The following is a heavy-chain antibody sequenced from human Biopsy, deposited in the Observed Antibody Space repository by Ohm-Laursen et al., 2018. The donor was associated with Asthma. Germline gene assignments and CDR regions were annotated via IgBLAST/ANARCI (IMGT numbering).Heavy chain of an antibody. J-gene: IGHJ4*02. D-gene: IGHD2-2*01. Sequence: GASVKVSCKASGGTFSSNSINWVRQAPGQGLEWMGRIIPTFGPTNYAQKFQGRATISADDSTSTAYMELSSLSSEDTALYYCARGPEYVRSSGALDYWGQGTLVTVSS. CDR2: IIPTFGPT. CDR1: GGTFSSNS. CDR3: ARGPEYVRSSGALDY. V-gene: IGHV1-69*13.